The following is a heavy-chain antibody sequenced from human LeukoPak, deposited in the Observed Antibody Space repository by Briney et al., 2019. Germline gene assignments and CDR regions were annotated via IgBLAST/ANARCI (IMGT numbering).Heavy chain of an antibody. CDR2: ISAYNGNT. D-gene: IGHD6-13*01. V-gene: IGHV1-18*01. Sequence: ASVKVSCKASGYTFTSYGISWVRQAPGEGLEWMGWISAYNGNTNSAQTLQGRVTMTTDTSTSTAYMELRSLRSDDTAVYYCARVAALAARGYFDYWGQGTLVTVSS. CDR1: GYTFTSYG. CDR3: ARVAALAARGYFDY. J-gene: IGHJ4*02.